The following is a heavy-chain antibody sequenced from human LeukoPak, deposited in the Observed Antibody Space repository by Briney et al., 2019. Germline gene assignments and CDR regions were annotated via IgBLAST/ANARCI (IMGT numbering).Heavy chain of an antibody. D-gene: IGHD3-10*01. V-gene: IGHV3-23*01. J-gene: IGHJ4*02. CDR1: GLTFSSFA. Sequence: PGGSLRLSCAASGLTFSSFAMSWVRRAPGKGLEWVSAVSNSGGATYYADSVKGRFTISRANSDNTLYLQINSLRAEDTAVYYCAKHYSSGTYYNYFDYWGQGTLVTVSS. CDR2: VSNSGGAT. CDR3: AKHYSSGTYYNYFDY.